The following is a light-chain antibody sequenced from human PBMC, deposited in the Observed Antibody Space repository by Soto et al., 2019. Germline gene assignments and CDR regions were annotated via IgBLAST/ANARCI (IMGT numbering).Light chain of an antibody. CDR1: QTISNY. CDR3: QQSYNIPFT. Sequence: DIQMTQSPASLAASLGDRITISCRASQTISNYLNGYHQKPGKAPKLLIYASSTLQSGVPSTFSGSGSGTEFTLSISSLQPEDFGTYYCQQSYNIPFTFGPGTKVDVK. CDR2: ASS. V-gene: IGKV1-39*01. J-gene: IGKJ3*01.